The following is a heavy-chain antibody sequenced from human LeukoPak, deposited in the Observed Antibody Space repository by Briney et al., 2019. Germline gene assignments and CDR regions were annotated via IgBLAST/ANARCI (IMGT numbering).Heavy chain of an antibody. CDR3: TRDSGTYNWLDP. CDR2: IDKKDNFHAT. CDR1: GFTFSGCA. Sequence: GGSLRLSCAASGFTFSGCAIHWVRQSSGKGLEWVGHIDKKDNFHATAYAASVQGRFSISRDDSKNTASLHMNSLKTEDMALYYCTRDSGTYNWLDPWGQGTLVTVSS. D-gene: IGHD1-26*01. V-gene: IGHV3-73*01. J-gene: IGHJ5*02.